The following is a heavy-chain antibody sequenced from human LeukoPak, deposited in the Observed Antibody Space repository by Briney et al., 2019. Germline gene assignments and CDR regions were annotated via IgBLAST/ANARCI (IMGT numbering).Heavy chain of an antibody. V-gene: IGHV4-34*01. D-gene: IGHD3-22*01. J-gene: IGHJ4*02. CDR3: GNYYDSSGYPAKSDY. CDR1: GGFFSGYY. Sequence: PSETLSLTCAVYGGFFSGYYWSWIRQPPGKGLEWIGEINHSGSTNYNPSLKSRVTISVDTSKNQFSLKLSSVTAADTAVYYCGNYYDSSGYPAKSDYWGQGTLVTVSS. CDR2: INHSGST.